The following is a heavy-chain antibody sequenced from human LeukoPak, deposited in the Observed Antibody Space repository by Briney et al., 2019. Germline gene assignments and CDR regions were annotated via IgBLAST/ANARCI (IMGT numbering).Heavy chain of an antibody. CDR3: ARGYYYDSSGYNEAVVAYFDY. V-gene: IGHV1-46*01. CDR2: INPSGGST. J-gene: IGHJ4*02. D-gene: IGHD3-22*01. Sequence: ASVKVSCKASGYTFTSYYMHWVRQAPGQGLEWMGIINPSGGSTSYAQKFQGRVTMTRDTSTSTVYMELSSLRSEDTAVYYCARGYYYDSSGYNEAVVAYFDYWGQGTLVTVSS. CDR1: GYTFTSYY.